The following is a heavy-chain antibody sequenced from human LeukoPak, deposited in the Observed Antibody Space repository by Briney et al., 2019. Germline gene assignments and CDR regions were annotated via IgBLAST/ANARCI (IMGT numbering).Heavy chain of an antibody. V-gene: IGHV3-30*02. CDR2: IRYDGSNE. CDR3: AKDSAVSGSYPDASDI. CDR1: GVTFSSYG. Sequence: PGGSLRLSCVASGVTFSSYGMHCVRQAPGRGREGVAFIRYDGSNEYYTDSVKGRFTLSRDNSKNTLYLQMNSLRAEDTAVYYCAKDSAVSGSYPDASDIWGQGTMVTVSS. D-gene: IGHD1-26*01. J-gene: IGHJ3*02.